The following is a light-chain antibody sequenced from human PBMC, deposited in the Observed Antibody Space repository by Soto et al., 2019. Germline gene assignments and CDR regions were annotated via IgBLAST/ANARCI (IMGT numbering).Light chain of an antibody. CDR1: QSIENW. Sequence: DIQMTQSPSTLSASVGDRVTITCRASQSIENWLAWYQQKPGKAPKLFILKAFTLEIGVPSRFSGSGSGTEFTLSISSLQPDDFATYFCQQYESFPRTFGQGTKVEIK. CDR2: KAF. J-gene: IGKJ1*01. CDR3: QQYESFPRT. V-gene: IGKV1-5*03.